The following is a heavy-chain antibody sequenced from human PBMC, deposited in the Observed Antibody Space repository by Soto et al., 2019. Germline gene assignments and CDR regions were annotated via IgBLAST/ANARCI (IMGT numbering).Heavy chain of an antibody. CDR1: GFTFTNYA. J-gene: IGHJ4*02. V-gene: IGHV3-23*01. Sequence: PGGSLRLSCAASGFTFTNYAMTWVRQAPGKGLEWVSISSGSGSGGSTNYADSVKGRFTISRDNSKNTLYLQVNSLRAEDTAVYYCAKMEQLVHGVDYWGRGTLVTVSS. D-gene: IGHD6-6*01. CDR3: AKMEQLVHGVDY. CDR2: SSGSGSGGST.